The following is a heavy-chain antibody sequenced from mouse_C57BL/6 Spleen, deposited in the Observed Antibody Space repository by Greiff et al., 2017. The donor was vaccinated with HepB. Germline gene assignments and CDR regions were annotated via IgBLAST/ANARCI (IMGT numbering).Heavy chain of an antibody. CDR3: ARDRGDYYYGSESPGLGYYFDY. Sequence: EVKLQESGGGLVKPGGSLKLSCAASGFTFSSYAMSWVRQTPEKRLEWVATISDGGSYTYYPDNVKGRFTISRDNAKNNLYLQMSHLKSEDTAMYYCARDRGDYYYGSESPGLGYYFDYWGQGTTLTVSS. CDR2: ISDGGSYT. D-gene: IGHD1-1*01. CDR1: GFTFSSYA. V-gene: IGHV5-4*01. J-gene: IGHJ2*01.